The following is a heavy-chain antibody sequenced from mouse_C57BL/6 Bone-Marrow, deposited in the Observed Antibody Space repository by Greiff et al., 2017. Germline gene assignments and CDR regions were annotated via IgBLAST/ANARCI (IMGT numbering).Heavy chain of an antibody. V-gene: IGHV5-4*01. CDR3: ARGNGYYVAWFAY. J-gene: IGHJ3*01. D-gene: IGHD2-3*01. CDR2: ISDGGSYT. Sequence: EVQVVESGGGLVKPGGSLKLSCAASGFTFSSYAMSWVRQTPEKRLAWVATISDGGSYTYYPDNVKGRFTISRDNAKNNLYLQMSHLKSEDTAMYYCARGNGYYVAWFAYWGQGTLVTVSA. CDR1: GFTFSSYA.